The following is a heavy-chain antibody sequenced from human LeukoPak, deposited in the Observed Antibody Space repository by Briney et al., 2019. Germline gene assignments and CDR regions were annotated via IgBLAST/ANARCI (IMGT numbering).Heavy chain of an antibody. J-gene: IGHJ5*02. D-gene: IGHD3-3*01. CDR3: ARTVSYYDFWSGYDNWFDP. CDR2: IIPIFGTA. V-gene: IGHV1-69*13. CDR1: GGTCSSYA. Sequence: SVKVSCKASGGTCSSYAISWVRQAPGQGLEWMGGIIPIFGTANYAQKFQGRVTITADESTSTAYMELSSLRSEDTAVYYCARTVSYYDFWSGYDNWFDPWGQGTLVTVSS.